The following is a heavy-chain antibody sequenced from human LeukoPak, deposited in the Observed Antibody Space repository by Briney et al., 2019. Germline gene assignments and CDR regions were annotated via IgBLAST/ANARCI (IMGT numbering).Heavy chain of an antibody. D-gene: IGHD4-17*01. Sequence: SQTLSLTCAISGDSVSSNSAAWNWIRQSPSRGLEWLGRTYYRSKWYNDYAVSVKSRITINPDTSKNQFSLQLNSVTPEDTAVYYCARVDYGDYEEAAEGFDYWGQGTLVTVSS. J-gene: IGHJ4*02. CDR3: ARVDYGDYEEAAEGFDY. CDR1: GDSVSSNSAA. V-gene: IGHV6-1*01. CDR2: TYYRSKWYN.